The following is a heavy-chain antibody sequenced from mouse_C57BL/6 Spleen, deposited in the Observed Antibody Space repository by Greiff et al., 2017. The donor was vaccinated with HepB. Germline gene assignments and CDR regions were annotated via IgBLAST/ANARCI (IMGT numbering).Heavy chain of an antibody. J-gene: IGHJ3*01. Sequence: EVQLQESGPGLVKPSQSLSLTCSVTGYSITSGYYWNWIRQFPGNKLEWMGYISYDGSNNYNPSLKNRISITRDTSKNQFFLKLNSVTTEDTATYYCAREGGYYGSLFAYWGQGTLVTVSA. V-gene: IGHV3-6*01. CDR3: AREGGYYGSLFAY. CDR2: ISYDGSN. D-gene: IGHD1-1*01. CDR1: GYSITSGYY.